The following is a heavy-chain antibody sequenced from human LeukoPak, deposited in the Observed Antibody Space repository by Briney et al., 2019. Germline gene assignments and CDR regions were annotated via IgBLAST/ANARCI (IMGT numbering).Heavy chain of an antibody. D-gene: IGHD5-18*01. J-gene: IGHJ3*02. CDR1: GASISSSSYY. Sequence: SETLSLTCTVSGASISSSSYYWGWIRQPPGKGLQWIGIIYYSGSTHYNPSLKSRVTISVDTSKNQFSLKLNSVTAADTAVYYCARQGYSYDPAAFDIWGQGTMVTVSS. CDR3: ARQGYSYDPAAFDI. V-gene: IGHV4-39*01. CDR2: IYYSGST.